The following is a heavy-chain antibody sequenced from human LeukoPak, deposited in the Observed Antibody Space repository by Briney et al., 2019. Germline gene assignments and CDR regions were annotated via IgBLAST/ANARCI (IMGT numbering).Heavy chain of an antibody. CDR1: GFTFRSYA. D-gene: IGHD3-22*01. CDR2: ISGSGGST. Sequence: GGSLRLSCAAYGFTFRSYAMSWVRQAPGKGLEWVSGISGSGGSTYYADSAKGRFTIARDNSKNALYLQMNSLRAEDTAVYYCASYDSSGYYQYFDYWGQGTLVTVSS. CDR3: ASYDSSGYYQYFDY. V-gene: IGHV3-23*01. J-gene: IGHJ4*02.